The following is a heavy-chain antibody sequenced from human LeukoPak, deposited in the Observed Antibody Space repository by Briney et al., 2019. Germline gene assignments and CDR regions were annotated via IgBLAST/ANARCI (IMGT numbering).Heavy chain of an antibody. D-gene: IGHD6-6*01. Sequence: GGSLRLSCAASGFTFTSAALTWVRQAPGKGLEWVSIITGSDDRTYYAESVKGRFTISRDYSRNTLYLQMNSLRAEDTAVYYCAKEAEIAAPTYYFDYWGQGTLVTVSS. CDR1: GFTFTSAA. J-gene: IGHJ4*02. V-gene: IGHV3-23*01. CDR2: ITGSDDRT. CDR3: AKEAEIAAPTYYFDY.